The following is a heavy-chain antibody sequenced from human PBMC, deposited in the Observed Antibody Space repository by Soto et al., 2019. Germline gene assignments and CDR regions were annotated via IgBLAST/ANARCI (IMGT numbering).Heavy chain of an antibody. D-gene: IGHD4-17*01. CDR2: VSYDGSNE. J-gene: IGHJ6*02. CDR3: AKGSDDYGGDLSYFFHGMDV. CDR1: GFTFSSYA. Sequence: QVQLVESGGGVVQPGRSLRLSCAASGFTFSSYAMHWVRQAPGKGLEWVALVSYDGSNEYYADSVKGRVTISRDNSNNTLFLQMNSLIAEDTAVYYGAKGSDDYGGDLSYFFHGMDVWGQGTMVTVSS. V-gene: IGHV3-30*18.